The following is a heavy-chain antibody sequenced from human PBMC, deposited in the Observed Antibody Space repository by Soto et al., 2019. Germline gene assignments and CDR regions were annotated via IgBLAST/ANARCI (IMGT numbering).Heavy chain of an antibody. CDR2: ISSNGGST. D-gene: IGHD3-16*02. Sequence: GGSLRLSCAASGFTFSSYAMHWVRQAPGKGLEYVSAISSNGGSTYYANSVKGRFTISRDNSKNTLYLQMGSLRAEDMAVYYCARGGYRQRTGFSYYYYMDVWGKGTTVTVSS. V-gene: IGHV3-64*01. J-gene: IGHJ6*03. CDR1: GFTFSSYA. CDR3: ARGGYRQRTGFSYYYYMDV.